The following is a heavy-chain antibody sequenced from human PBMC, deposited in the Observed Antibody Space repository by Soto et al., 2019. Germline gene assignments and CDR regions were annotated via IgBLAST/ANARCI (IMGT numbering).Heavy chain of an antibody. CDR1: GFTFTSSA. CDR3: AATEVLRYFDWTFPMDV. V-gene: IGHV1-58*02. J-gene: IGHJ6*02. CDR2: IVVGSGNT. D-gene: IGHD3-9*01. Sequence: ASVKVSCKASGFTFTSSAMQWVRQARGQRLEWIGWIVVGSGNTNYAQKFQERVTITRDMSTSTAYMELSSLRSGDTAVYYCAATEVLRYFDWTFPMDVWGQGTTVTVSS.